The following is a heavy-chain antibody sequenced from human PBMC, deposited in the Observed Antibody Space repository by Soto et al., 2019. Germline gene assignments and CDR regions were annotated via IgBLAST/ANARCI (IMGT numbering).Heavy chain of an antibody. D-gene: IGHD3-9*01. J-gene: IGHJ4*02. CDR2: ISFDGNII. CDR3: ARTFDTITYYFDY. CDR1: EFSFSSYA. V-gene: IGHV3-30-3*01. Sequence: QVHLVVSGGGVGQPGGSLRLACAASEFSFSSYAMHWIRQAPGKGLEWVAVISFDGNIIQYADSVKGRFIISRDNIKNTLYLQMNSLRGEDTAVYYCARTFDTITYYFDYWGQGTQVTVTS.